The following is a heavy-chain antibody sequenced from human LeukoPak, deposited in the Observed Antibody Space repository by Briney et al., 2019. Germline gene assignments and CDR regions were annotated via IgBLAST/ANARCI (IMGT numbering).Heavy chain of an antibody. D-gene: IGHD1-26*01. J-gene: IGHJ3*02. CDR3: AKHSVGATVGWDAFDI. Sequence: GGSLRLSCAASGFTFSSYAMSWVRQAPGKGLEWVSVTTGSGITTYYADSVKGRFIISRDNSKNTLSLQMDSLRGEDTGVYYCAKHSVGATVGWDAFDIWGQGTLVTVSS. V-gene: IGHV3-23*01. CDR1: GFTFSSYA. CDR2: TTGSGITT.